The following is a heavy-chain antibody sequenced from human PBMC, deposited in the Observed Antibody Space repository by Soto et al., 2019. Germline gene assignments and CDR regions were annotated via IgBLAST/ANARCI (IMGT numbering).Heavy chain of an antibody. CDR3: ARGYSGSYFPDY. J-gene: IGHJ4*02. CDR2: FSVYNGNT. D-gene: IGHD1-26*01. CDR1: GYTFTSHG. V-gene: IGHV1-18*04. Sequence: QVQLVQSGAEVKKPGASVKVSCKASGYTFTSHGIIWVRQAPGQGLEWMGWFSVYNGNTQYAQKVQGRVTLTTDTSTSTAYMELRSLTSDDTAIYYCARGYSGSYFPDYWGQGTLVTVSS.